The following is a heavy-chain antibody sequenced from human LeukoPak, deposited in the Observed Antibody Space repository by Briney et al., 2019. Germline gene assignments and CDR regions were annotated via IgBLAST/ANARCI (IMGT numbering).Heavy chain of an antibody. Sequence: SETLSLTCTVSGGSISSSSYYWGWIRQPPGKGLEWIGSIYYSGSTYYNPSLKSRVTISVDTSKNQFSLKLSSVTAADTAVYYCARDEPHSVYYYDSSGYPVGWFDPWDQGTLVTVSS. J-gene: IGHJ5*02. CDR3: ARDEPHSVYYYDSSGYPVGWFDP. D-gene: IGHD3-22*01. V-gene: IGHV4-39*07. CDR2: IYYSGST. CDR1: GGSISSSSYY.